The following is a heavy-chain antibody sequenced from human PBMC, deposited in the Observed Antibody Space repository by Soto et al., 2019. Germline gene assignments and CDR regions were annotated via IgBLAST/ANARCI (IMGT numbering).Heavy chain of an antibody. J-gene: IGHJ4*02. CDR2: IIPIFGTA. V-gene: IGHV1-69*13. CDR1: GGTFSSYA. D-gene: IGHD6-13*01. Sequence: ASVKVSCKASGGTFSSYAISWVRHAPGQGLEWMGGIIPIFGTANYAQKFQGRVTITADESTSTAYMELSSLRSEDTAVYYCARVDSSSWYGYFDYWGQGTLVTVSS. CDR3: ARVDSSSWYGYFDY.